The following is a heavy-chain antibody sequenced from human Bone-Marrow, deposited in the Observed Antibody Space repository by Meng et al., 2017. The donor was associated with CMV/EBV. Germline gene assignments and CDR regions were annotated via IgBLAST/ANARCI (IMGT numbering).Heavy chain of an antibody. J-gene: IGHJ4*02. CDR3: ARDVPHDYGGYFDY. CDR2: IRYDGSNK. V-gene: IGHV3-30*02. CDR1: GFTFSSYG. D-gene: IGHD4-23*01. Sequence: GESLKISCAASGFTFSSYGMHWVRQAPGKGLEWVAFIRYDGSNKYYADSVKGRFTISRDNSKNTLYLQMNSLRAEDTAVYYCARDVPHDYGGYFDYWGQGTLVTVSS.